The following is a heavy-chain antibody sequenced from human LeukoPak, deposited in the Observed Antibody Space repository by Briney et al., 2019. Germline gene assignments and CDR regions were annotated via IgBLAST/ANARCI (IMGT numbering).Heavy chain of an antibody. Sequence: SETLSLTCTVSGGSISSGGYYWSWIRQHPGKGLEWIGYIYYSGSTYYNPSLKSRVTISVDTSKNQFSLKLSSVTAADTAVYYCARANRRSGYCSSTSCYVVTNWFDPWGQGTLVTVSS. D-gene: IGHD2-2*01. CDR3: ARANRRSGYCSSTSCYVVTNWFDP. CDR1: GGSISSGGYY. V-gene: IGHV4-31*03. J-gene: IGHJ5*02. CDR2: IYYSGST.